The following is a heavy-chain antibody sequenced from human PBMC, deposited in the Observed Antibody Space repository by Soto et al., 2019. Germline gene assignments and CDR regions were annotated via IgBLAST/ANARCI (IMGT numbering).Heavy chain of an antibody. D-gene: IGHD3-22*01. CDR3: ARALYYYDNSGLVY. CDR1: GYTFTSYG. V-gene: IGHV1-18*01. J-gene: IGHJ4*02. CDR2: INIYSGDA. Sequence: QVRLEQSGPEVKKTGASVKVSCKASGYTFTSYGISWVRQAPGQGLEWMGWINIYSGDANYAQSFQDRVTMTRDTSTNTVYMEMRTLRSDDTAVYYCARALYYYDNSGLVYWGQGTLVTVSS.